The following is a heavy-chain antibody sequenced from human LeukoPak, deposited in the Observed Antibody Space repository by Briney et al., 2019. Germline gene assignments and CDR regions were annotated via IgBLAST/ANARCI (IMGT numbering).Heavy chain of an antibody. D-gene: IGHD2-2*01. CDR1: GFTFSSYS. CDR3: ASRYCDSTSCFDAFDI. V-gene: IGHV3-21*01. Sequence: GGPLRLSCAASGFTFSSYSMNWVRQAPGKGLEWVSSISSSSSYIYYADSVKGRFTISRDNAKNSLYLQMNSLRAEDTAVYYCASRYCDSTSCFDAFDIWGQGTMVTVSS. CDR2: ISSSSSYI. J-gene: IGHJ3*02.